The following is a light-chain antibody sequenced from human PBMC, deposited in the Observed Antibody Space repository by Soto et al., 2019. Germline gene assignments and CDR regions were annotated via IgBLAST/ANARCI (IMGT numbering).Light chain of an antibody. CDR3: QTWGTGIQV. V-gene: IGLV4-69*01. Sequence: QAVVTQSPSASASLGASVKLTCTLSSGHSSYAIAWHQQQPEKGPRYLMKLNSDGSHSKGDGIPDRFSGSSSGAERYLTISSLHSEDEADYYCQTWGTGIQVFGGGTQLTVL. J-gene: IGLJ2*01. CDR2: LNSDGSH. CDR1: SGHSSYA.